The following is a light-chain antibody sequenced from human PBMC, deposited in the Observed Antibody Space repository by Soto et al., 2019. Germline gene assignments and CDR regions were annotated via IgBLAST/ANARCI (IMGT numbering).Light chain of an antibody. CDR1: QSVSSSY. V-gene: IGKV3-20*01. CDR3: QQYGSSPT. CDR2: GAS. J-gene: IGKJ1*01. Sequence: EIALTQSPGTLSLTPRERATRSCMASQSVSSSYLAWYQQKPGQAPRLLIYGASSRATGIPDRFSGSGYGTDFTLTISRLEPEDFAVYYCQQYGSSPTLGQGTKGE.